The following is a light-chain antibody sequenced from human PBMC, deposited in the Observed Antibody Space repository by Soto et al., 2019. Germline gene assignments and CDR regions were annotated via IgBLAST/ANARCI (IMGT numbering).Light chain of an antibody. V-gene: IGLV2-14*01. CDR2: EVN. J-gene: IGLJ1*01. CDR3: SSYSSSYTLV. CDR1: SSDVGSYYY. Sequence: QSVLTQPASVSGAPGQSITISFTGTSSDVGSYYYVSWYQQHPGTAPKLMISEVNKRPSGVSDRFSGSKSGNTASLTISGLQDEDEADYYCSSYSSSYTLVFGTGTKLTVL.